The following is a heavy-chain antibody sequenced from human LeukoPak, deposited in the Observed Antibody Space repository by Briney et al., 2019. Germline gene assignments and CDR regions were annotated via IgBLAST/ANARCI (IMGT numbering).Heavy chain of an antibody. CDR3: ARADYYGSGSDLGAFDI. Sequence: ASVKVSCKASGGTFSSYAISWVRQAPGQGLEWMGRIIPIFGTANYAQKFQGRVTITTDESTSTAYMELSSLRSEDTAVYYCARADYYGSGSDLGAFDIWGQGTMVTVSS. J-gene: IGHJ3*02. CDR1: GGTFSSYA. D-gene: IGHD3-10*01. CDR2: IIPIFGTA. V-gene: IGHV1-69*05.